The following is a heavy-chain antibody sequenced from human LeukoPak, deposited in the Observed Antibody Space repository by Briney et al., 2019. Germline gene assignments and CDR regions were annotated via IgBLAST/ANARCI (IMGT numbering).Heavy chain of an antibody. CDR3: ARLGAATYAFDI. J-gene: IGHJ3*02. CDR1: GFTFSSYW. V-gene: IGHV3-74*01. CDR2: IKSDGSNT. Sequence: GGSLRLSCAASGFTFSSYWMHWVRQAPGKGLVWVSRIKSDGSNTSYADSVKGRVTISRDNAKSTLYLQMNSPRAEDTAVYYCARLGAATYAFDIWGQGTMVTVSS. D-gene: IGHD3-16*01.